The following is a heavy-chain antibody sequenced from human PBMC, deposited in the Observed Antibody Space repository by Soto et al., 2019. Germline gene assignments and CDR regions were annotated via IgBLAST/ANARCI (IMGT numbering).Heavy chain of an antibody. V-gene: IGHV3-9*01. D-gene: IGHD5-18*01. CDR3: AKDAIHVLLGYTYGAGGTDV. CDR2: ISWNSGDI. J-gene: IGHJ6*02. Sequence: EVQLVESGGDLVQPGRSLRLSCAASGFTFDDYAMHWVRLAPGKGLEWVSGISWNSGDIYYADSVKGRFTISRDNAKNSLYLQMNSLRPDDTAMYYCAKDAIHVLLGYTYGAGGTDVWGQGTTVTVSS. CDR1: GFTFDDYA.